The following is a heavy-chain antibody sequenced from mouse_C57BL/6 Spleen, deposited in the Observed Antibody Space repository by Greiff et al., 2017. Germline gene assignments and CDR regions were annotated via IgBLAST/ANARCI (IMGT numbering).Heavy chain of an antibody. CDR1: GYTFTSYW. D-gene: IGHD2-2*01. V-gene: IGHV1-52*01. CDR2: IDPSDSET. CDR3: ARGMVTGWYFDV. Sequence: QVQLQQPGAELVRPGSSVKLSCKASGYTFTSYWMHWVKQRPIQGLEWIGNIDPSDSETHYNQKFKDKATLTVDKSSSTAYMQLSSLTSEDSAVYYCARGMVTGWYFDVWGTGTTVTVSS. J-gene: IGHJ1*03.